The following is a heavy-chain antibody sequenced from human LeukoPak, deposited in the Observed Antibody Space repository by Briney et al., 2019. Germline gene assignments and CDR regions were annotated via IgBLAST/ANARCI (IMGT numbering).Heavy chain of an antibody. D-gene: IGHD2-2*01. CDR1: GGSISSSSYY. CDR3: ARSMMVQLKFGFDP. V-gene: IGHV4-39*07. CDR2: IYYSGST. J-gene: IGHJ5*02. Sequence: SETLSLTCTVSGGSISSSSYYWGWIRQPPGKGLEWIGSIYYSGSTYYNPSLKSRVTISVDTSKNQFSLKLSSVTAADTAVYYCARSMMVQLKFGFDPWGQGTLVTVSS.